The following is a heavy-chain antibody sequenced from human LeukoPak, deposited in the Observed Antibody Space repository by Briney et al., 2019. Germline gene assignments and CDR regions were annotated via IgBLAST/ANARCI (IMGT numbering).Heavy chain of an antibody. Sequence: SETLSLTCTVSGGSISRYYWSWIRQPPGKGLEWIGYIYYSGSTNYNPSLKSRVTISVDTSKKQYSLMLSSVTAADTAVYYWARNPDDYSGSYSLFDYWGKGTLVTVSS. D-gene: IGHD1-26*01. CDR1: GGSISRYY. CDR3: ARNPDDYSGSYSLFDY. V-gene: IGHV4-59*08. J-gene: IGHJ4*02. CDR2: IYYSGST.